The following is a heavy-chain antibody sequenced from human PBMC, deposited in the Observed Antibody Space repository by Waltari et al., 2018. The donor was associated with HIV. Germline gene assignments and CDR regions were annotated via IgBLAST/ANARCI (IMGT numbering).Heavy chain of an antibody. CDR3: ATGLHSSGYFYFGF. CDR1: GGVFETSS. V-gene: IGHV1-69*12. Sequence: QVQLVQSGAEVKKPGSSVRVSCMASGGVFETSSFSWVRQAPGQRPEWMGGISPVFTRTDYAPKFQDRVRITANEVTTTVYMDLSSLKSEDTAVYYCATGLHSSGYFYFGFWGQGTLITVSS. D-gene: IGHD6-19*01. J-gene: IGHJ4*02. CDR2: ISPVFTRT.